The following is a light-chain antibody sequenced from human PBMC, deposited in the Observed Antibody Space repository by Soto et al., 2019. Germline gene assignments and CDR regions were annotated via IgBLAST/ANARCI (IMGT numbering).Light chain of an antibody. CDR1: SGHNSYA. J-gene: IGLJ1*01. Sequence: QSVLTQSPSASASLGASVKLTCTLSSGHNSYAIAWHQQQPEKGPRYLMKLNSDGSHSKGDGIPDRFSGSSSGAERYLTISSLQSEDEADYYCQTWGTGIHYVFGTGTKLTVL. CDR3: QTWGTGIHYV. CDR2: LNSDGSH. V-gene: IGLV4-69*01.